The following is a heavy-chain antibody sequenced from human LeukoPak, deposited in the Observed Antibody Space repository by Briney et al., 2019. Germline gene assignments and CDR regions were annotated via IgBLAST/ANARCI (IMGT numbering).Heavy chain of an antibody. J-gene: IGHJ5*02. CDR1: GYTFNVYY. V-gene: IGHV1-2*02. Sequence: ASVKVSYKTSGYTFNVYYIHWVPQAPGQGLEWMGWINPNNGGTNYAQKFQDRITMTRDTSISTAYMELSRLTSDDTARYSCARGGSSAPLFDPWGQGTLVTVSS. CDR2: INPNNGGT. CDR3: ARGGSSAPLFDP. D-gene: IGHD1-26*01.